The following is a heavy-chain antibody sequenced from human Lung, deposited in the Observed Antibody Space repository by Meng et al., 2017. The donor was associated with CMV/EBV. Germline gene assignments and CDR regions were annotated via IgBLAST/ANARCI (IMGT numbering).Heavy chain of an antibody. V-gene: IGHV3-23*01. J-gene: IGHJ6*02. CDR3: AKDQGPVVPATIAGYFYYSFDV. CDR2: ISGRGDRT. D-gene: IGHD2-2*02. CDR1: GFSLTAHD. Sequence: GGSLRLXXTASGFSLTAHDMSWVRQAPGKGLEWVSTISGRGDRTYMADSVKGRFTVSRDTSKSTVDLEMNGLRVEDTAVYYCAKDQGPVVPATIAGYFYYSFDVWGQGTXVTVSS.